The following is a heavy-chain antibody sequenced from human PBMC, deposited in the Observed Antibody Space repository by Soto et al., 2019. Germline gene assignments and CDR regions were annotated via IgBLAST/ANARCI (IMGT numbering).Heavy chain of an antibody. CDR1: GFTFSSYA. D-gene: IGHD5-12*01. CDR2: ISGSGGST. Sequence: GGSLRLSCAASGFTFSSYAMSWVRQAPGKGLEWVSAISGSGGSTYYADSVKGRFTISRDNSKNTLYLQMNSLRAEDTAVYYSAKDRMGSGYDPFLYYYYMDVWGKGTTVTVSS. CDR3: AKDRMGSGYDPFLYYYYMDV. V-gene: IGHV3-23*01. J-gene: IGHJ6*03.